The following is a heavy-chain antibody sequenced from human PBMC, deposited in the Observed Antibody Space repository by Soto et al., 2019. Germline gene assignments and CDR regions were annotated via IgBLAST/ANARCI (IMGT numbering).Heavy chain of an antibody. J-gene: IGHJ4*02. V-gene: IGHV3-33*01. CDR2: IWYDGSNK. CDR3: ARDHVLSVALDY. D-gene: IGHD3-10*02. CDR1: GFTFSSYG. Sequence: ESGGGVVQPGRSLRLSCAASGFTFSSYGMHWVRQAPGKGLEWVAVIWYDGSNKYYADSVKGRFTISRDNSKNTLYLQMNSLRAEDTAVYYCARDHVLSVALDYWGQGTLVTVSS.